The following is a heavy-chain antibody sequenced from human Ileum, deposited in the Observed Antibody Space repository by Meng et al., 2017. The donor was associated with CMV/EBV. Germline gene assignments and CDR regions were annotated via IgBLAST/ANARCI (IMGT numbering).Heavy chain of an antibody. V-gene: IGHV4-4*07. Sequence: HGRLQEPGPGLVRLSGTLSPPCPGSGGSISSYYWSWIRQPAGKGLEWIVRIYTSGSTNYNPSLKSRVTMSVDTSKNQFSLKLSSVTAADTAVYYCARYCSGGSCYSGRHNWFDPWGQGTLVTVSS. CDR1: GGSISSYY. D-gene: IGHD2-15*01. CDR2: IYTSGST. CDR3: ARYCSGGSCYSGRHNWFDP. J-gene: IGHJ5*02.